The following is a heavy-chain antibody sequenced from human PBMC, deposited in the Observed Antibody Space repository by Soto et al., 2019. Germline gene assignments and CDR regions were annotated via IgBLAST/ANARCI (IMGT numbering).Heavy chain of an antibody. Sequence: SETLSLTCTVSRVSISDYFWSWIRQAPGKGLEWIGYIFHTGSTNYNPSLKGRVTISLDTSKKQFSLKLNSVTAADTAVYYCATKRLCTGGHCWNWFDPWGQGTLVTVSS. CDR2: IFHTGST. D-gene: IGHD2-8*02. J-gene: IGHJ5*02. CDR1: RVSISDYF. V-gene: IGHV4-4*09. CDR3: ATKRLCTGGHCWNWFDP.